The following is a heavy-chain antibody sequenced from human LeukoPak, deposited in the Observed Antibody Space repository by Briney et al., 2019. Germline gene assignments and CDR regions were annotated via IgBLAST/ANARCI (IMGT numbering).Heavy chain of an antibody. V-gene: IGHV3-23*01. CDR2: INRSGGK. J-gene: IGHJ3*01. CDR1: GFAFSTYD. CDR3: AQGGYFAFDF. Sequence: PGGSLRLSCVASGFAFSTYDVQWVRQAPGKGLEWVSGINRSGGKYYTDSVKGRFTISRDNSKSTLYLEMNSLRADDTAVYYCAQGGYFAFDFWGQGTMVTVSS. D-gene: IGHD2-2*03.